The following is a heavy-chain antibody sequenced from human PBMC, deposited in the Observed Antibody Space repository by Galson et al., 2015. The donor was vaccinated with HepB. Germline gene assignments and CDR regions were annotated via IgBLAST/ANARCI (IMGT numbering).Heavy chain of an antibody. D-gene: IGHD2-21*02. V-gene: IGHV3-21*01. Sequence: SLRLSCAASGFTFSGYSMNWVRQAPGKGLEWVSSISSSSSYIYYADSVKGRFTISRDNAKNSLYLQMNSLRAEDTAVYYCASARCGGDCYADYYYYGMDVWGQGTTVTVSS. J-gene: IGHJ6*02. CDR3: ASARCGGDCYADYYYYGMDV. CDR2: ISSSSSYI. CDR1: GFTFSGYS.